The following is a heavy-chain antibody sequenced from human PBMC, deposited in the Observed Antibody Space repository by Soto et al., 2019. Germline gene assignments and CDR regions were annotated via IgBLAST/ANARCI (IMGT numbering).Heavy chain of an antibody. D-gene: IGHD2-15*01. CDR3: ARELYCGGGSCYSGAFDM. CDR1: GGSITSGTYY. V-gene: IGHV4-31*03. J-gene: IGHJ3*02. Sequence: PSETLSLTCTVSGGSITSGTYYWSWICQHPGKGLEWIGYISHSGSTYHNPSLKSRVAISIDTSKNQFSLKLNSVTAADTAVYYCARELYCGGGSCYSGAFDMWGQGTKVTVSS. CDR2: ISHSGST.